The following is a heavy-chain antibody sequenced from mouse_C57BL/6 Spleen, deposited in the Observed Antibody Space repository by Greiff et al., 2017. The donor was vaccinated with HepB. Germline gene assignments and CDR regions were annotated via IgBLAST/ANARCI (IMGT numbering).Heavy chain of an antibody. Sequence: EVQGVESGGDLVKPGGSLKLSCAASGFTFSSYGMSWVRQTPDKRLEWVATISSGGSYTYYPDSVKGRFTISRDNAKNTLYLQMSSLKSEDTAMYYCARPQIYYYGSSYDYAMDYWGQGTSVTVSS. D-gene: IGHD1-1*01. CDR1: GFTFSSYG. J-gene: IGHJ4*01. CDR3: ARPQIYYYGSSYDYAMDY. V-gene: IGHV5-6*01. CDR2: ISSGGSYT.